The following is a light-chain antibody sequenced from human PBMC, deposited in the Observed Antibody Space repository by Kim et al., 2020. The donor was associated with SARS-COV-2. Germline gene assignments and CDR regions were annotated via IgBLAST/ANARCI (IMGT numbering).Light chain of an antibody. CDR3: HQLNDWPRT. CDR1: QSVGTN. J-gene: IGKJ1*01. Sequence: EIVLTQSPATLSVSPGERATLSCRASQSVGTNLAWYQQKPGQAPRLLIYAASARATGIPARFSASGSGTEFTLTISSLQSEDFAVYYCHQLNDWPRTFGQGTKVDIK. V-gene: IGKV3-15*01. CDR2: AAS.